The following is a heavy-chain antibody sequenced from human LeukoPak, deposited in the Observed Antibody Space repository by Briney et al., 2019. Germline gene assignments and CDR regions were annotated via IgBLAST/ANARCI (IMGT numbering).Heavy chain of an antibody. Sequence: PGGSLRLSCAASGFTFSSYSMNWVRQAPGKGLEWVSSISSSSSYIYYADSVKGRFTISRDNAKNSLYLQMNSLRAEDTAVYYCARMIVATRAFDYWGQGTLVTASS. V-gene: IGHV3-21*01. J-gene: IGHJ4*02. CDR1: GFTFSSYS. CDR2: ISSSSSYI. D-gene: IGHD5-12*01. CDR3: ARMIVATRAFDY.